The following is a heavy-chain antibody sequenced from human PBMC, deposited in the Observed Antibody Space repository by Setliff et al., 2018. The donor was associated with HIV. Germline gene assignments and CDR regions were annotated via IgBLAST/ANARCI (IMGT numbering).Heavy chain of an antibody. CDR1: GYSISSGYY. V-gene: IGHV4-38-2*01. CDR2: IYQSGSS. J-gene: IGHJ4*02. D-gene: IGHD1-26*01. Sequence: SETLSLTCAVSGYSISSGYYWGWIRQPPGKGLEWIGNIYQSGSSYSNPSLKSRVTISIDTSRNQFSLKLSSVTAADTAVYYCAGSGVGATTWDSWGQGTLVTVSS. CDR3: AGSGVGATTWDS.